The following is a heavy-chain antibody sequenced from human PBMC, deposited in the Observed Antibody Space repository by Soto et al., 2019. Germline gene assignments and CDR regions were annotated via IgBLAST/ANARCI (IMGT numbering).Heavy chain of an antibody. CDR1: GGSISSSSYY. V-gene: IGHV4-39*01. J-gene: IGHJ6*02. D-gene: IGHD1-1*01. CDR2: IYYSGIT. CDR3: ARRNRAFGMDV. Sequence: SETLSLTCTVSGGSISSSSYYWGWIRQPPGKGLEWIGSIYYSGITYYNPSLKSRVTISVDTSKNQFSLKLSSVTAADTAVYYCARRNRAFGMDVWGQGTTVTVSS.